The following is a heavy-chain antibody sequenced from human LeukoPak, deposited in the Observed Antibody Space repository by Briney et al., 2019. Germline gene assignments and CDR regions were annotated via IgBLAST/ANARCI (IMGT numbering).Heavy chain of an antibody. V-gene: IGHV3-21*06. CDR1: GLSFSSYR. Sequence: GGSLRLSCAASGLSFSSYRMNWVRQAPGKGLEWVSCVSNSGDYIHYADSVKGRFTISRDNSKNSLYLQMNSLRAEDTAVYYCARALIGYYFDYWGQGTLVTVSS. CDR3: ARALIGYYFDY. CDR2: VSNSGDYI. J-gene: IGHJ4*02. D-gene: IGHD2-8*01.